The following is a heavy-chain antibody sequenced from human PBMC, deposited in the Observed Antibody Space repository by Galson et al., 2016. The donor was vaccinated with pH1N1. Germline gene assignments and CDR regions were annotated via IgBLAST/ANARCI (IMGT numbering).Heavy chain of an antibody. V-gene: IGHV4-31*03. Sequence: TLSLTCTVSGGSISSSSYYWGWIRQHPGKGLEWIGYIYYSGSTYYNPSLNSRVTISVDTSKNQFSLKLSSVTAADTAVYYCARVPRGEQLYYFDYWGQGTLVTVSS. CDR2: IYYSGST. CDR1: GGSISSSSYY. CDR3: ARVPRGEQLYYFDY. D-gene: IGHD3-16*01. J-gene: IGHJ4*02.